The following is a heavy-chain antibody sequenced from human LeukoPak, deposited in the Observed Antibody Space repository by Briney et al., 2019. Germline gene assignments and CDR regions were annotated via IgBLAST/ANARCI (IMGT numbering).Heavy chain of an antibody. D-gene: IGHD6-13*01. J-gene: IGHJ4*02. Sequence: GGSLRLSCAASGFTFSTYAMYWVRRAPGMGLEWVATVSSNGNNNAYYADSVKGRFTISRDNSKNTLFLQMNSLRADDTAVYYCARDTCAGSWSPLIYWGQGTLVTVSS. V-gene: IGHV3-30-3*01. CDR3: ARDTCAGSWSPLIY. CDR1: GFTFSTYA. CDR2: VSSNGNNNA.